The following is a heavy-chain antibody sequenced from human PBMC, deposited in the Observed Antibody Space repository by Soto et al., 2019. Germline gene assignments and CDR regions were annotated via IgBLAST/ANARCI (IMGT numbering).Heavy chain of an antibody. CDR2: MNPNSGNT. CDR3: ARRTLRFLKNWFDP. D-gene: IGHD3-3*01. Sequence: ASVKVSCKAYGYTFTSYDINWVRQATGQGLEWMGWMNPNSGNTGYAQKFQGRVTMTRNTSISTAYMELSSLRSEDTAVYYCARRTLRFLKNWFDPWGQGTLVTVSS. V-gene: IGHV1-8*01. CDR1: GYTFTSYD. J-gene: IGHJ5*02.